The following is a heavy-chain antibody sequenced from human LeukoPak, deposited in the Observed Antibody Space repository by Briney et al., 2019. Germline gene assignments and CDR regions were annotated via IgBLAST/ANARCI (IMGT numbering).Heavy chain of an antibody. CDR3: ARGVTHSSGWLRHRTTYFDY. Sequence: ASVKVSCKASGYTFTSYGISWVRQATGQGLEWMGWMNPNSGNTGYAQKFQGRVTMTRNTSISTAYMGLSSLRSEDTAVYYCARGVTHSSGWLRHRTTYFDYWGQGTLVTVSS. D-gene: IGHD6-19*01. CDR2: MNPNSGNT. CDR1: GYTFTSYG. J-gene: IGHJ4*02. V-gene: IGHV1-8*02.